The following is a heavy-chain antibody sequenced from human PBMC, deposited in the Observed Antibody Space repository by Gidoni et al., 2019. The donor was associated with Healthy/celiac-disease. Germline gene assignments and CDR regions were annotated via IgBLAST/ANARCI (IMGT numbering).Heavy chain of an antibody. Sequence: QVQLQESGPGLVKPSETLSLTCTVSGGSISSYYWSWIRQPPGKGLEWIGYLYYSGSTNYNPSLKSRVTISVDTSKNQFSLKLSSVTAADTAVYYCARFYDFWSGGHFDYWGQGTLVTVSS. CDR1: GGSISSYY. J-gene: IGHJ4*02. D-gene: IGHD3-3*01. CDR2: LYYSGST. CDR3: ARFYDFWSGGHFDY. V-gene: IGHV4-59*08.